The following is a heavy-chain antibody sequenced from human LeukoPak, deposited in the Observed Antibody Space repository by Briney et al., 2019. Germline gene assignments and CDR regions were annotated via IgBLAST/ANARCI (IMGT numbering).Heavy chain of an antibody. V-gene: IGHV1-69*01. CDR3: ARSKNIVATRVMYYYYYYGMDV. J-gene: IGHJ6*04. CDR2: IIPIFGTA. D-gene: IGHD5-12*01. Sequence: GASVKVSCKASGGTFSSYAISWVRQAPGQGLEWMGGIIPIFGTANYAQKFQGRVTITADESTSTAYMELSSLRSEDTAVYYCARSKNIVATRVMYYYYYYGMDVWGKGTTVTVS. CDR1: GGTFSSYA.